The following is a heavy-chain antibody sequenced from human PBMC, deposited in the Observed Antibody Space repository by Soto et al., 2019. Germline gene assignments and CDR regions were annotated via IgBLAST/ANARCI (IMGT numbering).Heavy chain of an antibody. CDR3: ARKPNWGNWYFDL. V-gene: IGHV1-3*01. Sequence: GASVKVSCKASGYTFTIYAMHGVVQSPVQRLEWMGWINAGNGNTKYSQKFQGRVTITRDTSASTAYMELSSLRSEDTAVYYCARKPNWGNWYFDLRGRGTLVTVSS. CDR2: INAGNGNT. J-gene: IGHJ2*01. D-gene: IGHD7-27*01. CDR1: GYTFTIYA.